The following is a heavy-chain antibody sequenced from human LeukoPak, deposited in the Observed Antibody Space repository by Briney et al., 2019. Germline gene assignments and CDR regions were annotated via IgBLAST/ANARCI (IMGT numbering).Heavy chain of an antibody. D-gene: IGHD6-19*01. J-gene: IGHJ4*02. CDR2: IIPTFGTA. CDR1: GGTFSSYA. CDR3: ARGIAVAGTEFDY. Sequence: SVKVSCKASGGTFSSYAISWVRQAPGQGLEWMGGIIPTFGTANYAQKFQGRVTITADESTSTAYMELSSLRSEDTAVYYCARGIAVAGTEFDYWGQGTLVTVSS. V-gene: IGHV1-69*13.